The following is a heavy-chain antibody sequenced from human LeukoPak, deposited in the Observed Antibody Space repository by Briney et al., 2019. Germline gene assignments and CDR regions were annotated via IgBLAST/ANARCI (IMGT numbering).Heavy chain of an antibody. J-gene: IGHJ6*03. V-gene: IGHV5-51*01. CDR1: GFSFTSYW. D-gene: IGHD5-12*01. Sequence: GESLKISCKDFGFSFTSYWIGWVRQMPGKGLEWMGIIYPGDSDTRYSPSFQGQVTISADKSISTAYLQWSSLKASDTAMYYCARGPSGYPHYYYYMDVWGKGTTVTVSS. CDR2: IYPGDSDT. CDR3: ARGPSGYPHYYYYMDV.